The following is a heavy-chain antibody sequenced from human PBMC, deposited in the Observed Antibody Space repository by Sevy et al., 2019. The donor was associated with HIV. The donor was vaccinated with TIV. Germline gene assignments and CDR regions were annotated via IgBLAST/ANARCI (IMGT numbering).Heavy chain of an antibody. CDR2: ISYDGSNK. CDR1: GFTFSSYA. J-gene: IGHJ6*02. V-gene: IGHV3-30*04. Sequence: GGSLRLSCAASGFTFSSYAMHWVRQAPGKGLEWVAVISYDGSNKYYADSVKGRFTISRDNSKNTLYLQMNSLRAEDTAVYYCAREAMYYDFWSGYCHYGMDVWGQGTTVTVSS. CDR3: AREAMYYDFWSGYCHYGMDV. D-gene: IGHD3-3*01.